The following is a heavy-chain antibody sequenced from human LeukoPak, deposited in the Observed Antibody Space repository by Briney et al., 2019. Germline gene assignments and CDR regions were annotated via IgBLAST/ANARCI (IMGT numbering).Heavy chain of an antibody. Sequence: ASVKVSCKASGGTFSSYAISWVRQATGQGLEWMGWMNPNSGNTGYAQKFQGRVTMTRNTSISTAYMELSSLRSEDTAVYYCARGPDSSGWYYYYYYMDVWGRGTTVTVSS. J-gene: IGHJ6*03. V-gene: IGHV1-8*02. CDR1: GGTFSSYA. CDR2: MNPNSGNT. D-gene: IGHD6-19*01. CDR3: ARGPDSSGWYYYYYYMDV.